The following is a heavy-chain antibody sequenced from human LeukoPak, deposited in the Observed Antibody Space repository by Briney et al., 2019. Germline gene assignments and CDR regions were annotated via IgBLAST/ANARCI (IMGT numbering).Heavy chain of an antibody. J-gene: IGHJ6*03. CDR2: IYYSGST. D-gene: IGHD6-13*01. V-gene: IGHV4-39*01. CDR3: ARVRRIAAAGYYYYYYMDV. Sequence: SETLSLTCTVSGGSISSSSYYWGWIRQPPGKGLEWIGSIYYSGSTYYNPSLKSRVTISVDTSKNQFSLKLSSVTAADTAVYYCARVRRIAAAGYYYYYYMDVWGKGTTVTISS. CDR1: GGSISSSSYY.